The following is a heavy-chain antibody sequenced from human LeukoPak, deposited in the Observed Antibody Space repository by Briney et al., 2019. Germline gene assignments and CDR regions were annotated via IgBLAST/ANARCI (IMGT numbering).Heavy chain of an antibody. CDR3: ATAPILRGEGGEHYKYGMDV. J-gene: IGHJ6*02. V-gene: IGHV4-4*02. D-gene: IGHD2-2*02. CDR2: IYHNGSP. CDR1: VGSISSCNW. Sequence: SETLSLTCAVSVGSISSCNWWSWVRQSPGKGLEWIGEIYHNGSPNYSPSLKSRVTISADTFKNHFSLKLTSVTAADTAVYYCATAPILRGEGGEHYKYGMDVWGQGTTVIVSS.